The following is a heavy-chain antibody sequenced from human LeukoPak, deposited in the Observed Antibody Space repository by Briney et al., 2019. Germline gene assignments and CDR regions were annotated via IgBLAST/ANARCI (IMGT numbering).Heavy chain of an antibody. V-gene: IGHV3-53*01. D-gene: IGHD3-22*01. CDR1: GFAVSRKY. CDR2: IYSGAAT. CDR3: ATHDTSGYYKFDS. Sequence: GGSLRLSCAASGFAVSRKYMSWARQAPGKGLEWVSVIYSGAATYYADSVKGRFTISRDNSKNTLYLQMNSLRVEDTAIYYCATHDTSGYYKFDSWGQGTLVTVS. J-gene: IGHJ4*02.